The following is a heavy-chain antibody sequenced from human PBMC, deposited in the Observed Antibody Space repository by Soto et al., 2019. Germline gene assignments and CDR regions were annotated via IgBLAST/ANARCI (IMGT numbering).Heavy chain of an antibody. D-gene: IGHD5-18*01. V-gene: IGHV2-26*01. CDR1: GFSLSNARMG. CDR2: IFSDDEK. Sequence: SGPTLVNPTATLTLTCTVSGFSLSNARMGVSWIRQPPGKALEWLAHIFSDDEKSYSTSVKSRLTISKDTSKSQVVLTMTNMEPVDTATYYCARFLWIQLWNWFDPWGQGTLVTVSS. J-gene: IGHJ5*02. CDR3: ARFLWIQLWNWFDP.